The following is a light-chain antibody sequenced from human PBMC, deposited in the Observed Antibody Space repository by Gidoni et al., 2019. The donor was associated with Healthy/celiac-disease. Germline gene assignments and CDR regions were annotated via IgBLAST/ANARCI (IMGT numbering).Light chain of an antibody. V-gene: IGKV1-5*03. J-gene: IGKJ5*01. CDR1: QSISSW. CDR2: KAS. CDR3: QQYNSYPIT. Sequence: IQMTQSPSTLSASVGDRVTITCRASQSISSWLAWYQQKPGKAPKLLIYKASSLESGVPSRFSGSGSGTEFTLTISSLQPDDFATYYCQQYNSYPITFXXXTRLEIK.